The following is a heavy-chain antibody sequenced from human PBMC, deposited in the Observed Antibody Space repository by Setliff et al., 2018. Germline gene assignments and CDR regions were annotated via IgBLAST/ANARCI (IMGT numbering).Heavy chain of an antibody. J-gene: IGHJ3*02. V-gene: IGHV4-34*01. CDR1: GGSFSCYY. D-gene: IGHD1-26*01. Sequence: SETLSLTCAVYGGSFSCYYWSWIRQPPGKGLEWIGEINHSGSTNYNPSLKSRVTIPVDTSKNQFSLNLSSVTAADTAVYYCSRGPKSGSYNDAFDIWGQGTMVTVSS. CDR2: INHSGST. CDR3: SRGPKSGSYNDAFDI.